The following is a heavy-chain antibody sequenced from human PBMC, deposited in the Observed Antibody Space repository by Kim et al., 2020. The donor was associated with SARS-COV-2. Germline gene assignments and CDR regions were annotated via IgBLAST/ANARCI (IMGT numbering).Heavy chain of an antibody. CDR2: ISPEGTGT. V-gene: IGHV3-74*03. J-gene: IGHJ4*02. CDR1: GFTFSSYW. D-gene: IGHD6-13*01. Sequence: GGSLRLSCAASGFTFSSYWMHWVRQAPGKGLVWVSHISPEGTGTKYADSVKGRFTVSRDNGKNTLYLQMNSLRVEDTAVYYCAKIGGLAAAAHFDYWAREPWSPSPQ. CDR3: AKIGGLAAAAHFDY.